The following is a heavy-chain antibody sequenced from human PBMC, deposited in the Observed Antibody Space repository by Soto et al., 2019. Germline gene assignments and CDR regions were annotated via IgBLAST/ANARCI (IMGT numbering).Heavy chain of an antibody. Sequence: LSLTCTVSGGSISSYYWSCIRQPPGKGLEWIGYIYYSGSTDYNPSLKSRVTISVDTSKNQFSLKLSSVTAADTAVYYCARGFSGWYYFDYWGQGTLVTVSS. CDR3: ARGFSGWYYFDY. V-gene: IGHV4-59*01. CDR1: GGSISSYY. D-gene: IGHD6-19*01. J-gene: IGHJ4*02. CDR2: IYYSGST.